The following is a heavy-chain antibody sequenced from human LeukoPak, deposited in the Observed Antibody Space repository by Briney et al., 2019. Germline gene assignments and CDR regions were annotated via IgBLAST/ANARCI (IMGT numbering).Heavy chain of an antibody. J-gene: IGHJ4*02. V-gene: IGHV3-74*01. D-gene: IGHD5-24*01. CDR3: AREGDGYKRGSLDY. CDR2: INSDGSST. CDR1: GFTFSSYW. Sequence: GGSLSLSCAASGFTFSSYWMHWVRQAPGKGLGWVSRINSDGSSTSYADSVKGRFTISRDNSKNTLYLQMNSLRAEDTAVYYCAREGDGYKRGSLDYWGQGTLVTVSS.